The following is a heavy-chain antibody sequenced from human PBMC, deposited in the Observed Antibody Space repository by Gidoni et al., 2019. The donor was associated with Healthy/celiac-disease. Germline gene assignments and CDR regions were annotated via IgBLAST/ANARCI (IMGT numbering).Heavy chain of an antibody. V-gene: IGHV3-23*01. CDR2: IRGSGGST. D-gene: IGHD6-13*01. CDR3: AKSRGIAAAGTGEDAFDI. CDR1: GFTFSSYA. J-gene: IGHJ3*02. Sequence: EVQLLESGGGLVQPGGSLRLSCAASGFTFSSYAMSWVRQAPGKGLEWVSAIRGSGGSTYYADSVKGRFTISRDNSKNTLYLQMNSLRAEDTAVYYCAKSRGIAAAGTGEDAFDIWGQGTMVTVSS.